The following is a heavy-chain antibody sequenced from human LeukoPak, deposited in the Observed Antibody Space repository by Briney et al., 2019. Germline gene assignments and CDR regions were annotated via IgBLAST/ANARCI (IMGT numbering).Heavy chain of an antibody. CDR3: ASGINWGSGAFDV. Sequence: PGGSLRLSCAGSGFMFSNYWMTWVRQAPGKGLEWVANIKEDGSEKYYVDSMKGRFTISRDNAKNSLYLQMNSLRAEDTAVYYCASGINWGSGAFDVWGQGTMVTVSS. CDR1: GFMFSNYW. V-gene: IGHV3-7*01. J-gene: IGHJ3*01. D-gene: IGHD7-27*01. CDR2: IKEDGSEK.